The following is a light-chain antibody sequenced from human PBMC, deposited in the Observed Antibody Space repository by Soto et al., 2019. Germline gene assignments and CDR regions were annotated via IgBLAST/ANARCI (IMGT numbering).Light chain of an antibody. CDR1: SSDVGGYNL. Sequence: QSALTQPASVSGSPGQSITISCTGTSSDVGGYNLVSWYQQYPDKAPKLMIFDVNTRPSGVYNRFSGSKSGNTASLTISGLQAEDEADYYCSSYKSSSTLPDVFGTGTKLTVL. CDR2: DVN. CDR3: SSYKSSSTLPDV. V-gene: IGLV2-14*03. J-gene: IGLJ1*01.